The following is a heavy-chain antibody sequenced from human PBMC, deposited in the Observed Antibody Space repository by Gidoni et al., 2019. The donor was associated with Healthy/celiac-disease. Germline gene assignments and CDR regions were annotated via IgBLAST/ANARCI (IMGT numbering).Heavy chain of an antibody. CDR1: GYSFTGSY. D-gene: IGHD2-2*01. V-gene: IGHV1-2*02. CDR2: INPDSGGT. CDR3: ARGRTDIVVVPAATPLNWFDP. Sequence: QVQPVQSGAEVKKPGASVKVSCKASGYSFTGSYIHLVRQAPGQGLEWMGWINPDSGGTNYAQKFQGRVTMTRDTSSSSAYMELSRLRPDDTAIYYCARGRTDIVVVPAATPLNWFDPWGQGTLVTVSS. J-gene: IGHJ5*02.